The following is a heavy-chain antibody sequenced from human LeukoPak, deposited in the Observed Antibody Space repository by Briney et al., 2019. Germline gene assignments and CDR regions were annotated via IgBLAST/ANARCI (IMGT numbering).Heavy chain of an antibody. Sequence: SVXVSCKASGYTFSSYGISWVRQAPGQGLEWMGWISAYNGNTNYAQNFQGRVTMTTDTSTSTAYMEVRGLRSDDTAVYYCASAGAYIYGFDYWGQGTLVTVSS. V-gene: IGHV1-18*01. CDR3: ASAGAYIYGFDY. CDR2: ISAYNGNT. CDR1: GYTFSSYG. J-gene: IGHJ4*02. D-gene: IGHD5-18*01.